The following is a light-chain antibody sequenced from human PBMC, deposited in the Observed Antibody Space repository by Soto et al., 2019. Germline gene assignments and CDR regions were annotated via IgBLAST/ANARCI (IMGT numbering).Light chain of an antibody. Sequence: DIQMTKSPSTLSGSVGDRVTITCRASQTISSWLAWYQQKPGKAPNLLIYKASSLKSGVPSRFSGSGSGTEFTLTISSLQPDDFATYYCQQYDTYWTFGQGTKVDI. V-gene: IGKV1-5*03. CDR2: KAS. CDR3: QQYDTYWT. CDR1: QTISSW. J-gene: IGKJ1*01.